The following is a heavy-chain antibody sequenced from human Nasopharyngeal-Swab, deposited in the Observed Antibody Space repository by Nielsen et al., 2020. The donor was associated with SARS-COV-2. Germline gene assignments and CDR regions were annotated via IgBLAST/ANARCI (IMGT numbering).Heavy chain of an antibody. CDR3: AKDGDGGSNDGQPRYCSGGSCYYYYYGMDV. CDR2: IWYDGSNK. CDR1: GFTFSSYG. D-gene: IGHD2-15*01. J-gene: IGHJ6*02. V-gene: IGHV3-30*02. Sequence: GSLRLSCAASGFTFSSYGMHWVRQAPGKGLEWVAVIWYDGSNKYYADSVKGRFTISRDNSKNTLYLQMNSLRAEDTAVYYCAKDGDGGSNDGQPRYCSGGSCYYYYYGMDVWGQGTTVTVSS.